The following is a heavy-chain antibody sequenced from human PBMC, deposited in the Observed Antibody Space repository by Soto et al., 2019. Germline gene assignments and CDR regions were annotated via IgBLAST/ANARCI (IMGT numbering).Heavy chain of an antibody. CDR2: ISAYNGNT. J-gene: IGHJ6*02. Sequence: ASAQVSCNASCYSFTSAGISWGRQAPGQGLEWMGWISAYNGNTNYAQKLQGRVTMTTDTSTSTAYMELRSLRTDDTAVYYCARDTSRVWFGELVYFPHYGMDVWGQGTTVTVSS. CDR3: ARDTSRVWFGELVYFPHYGMDV. D-gene: IGHD3-10*01. CDR1: CYSFTSAG. V-gene: IGHV1-18*01.